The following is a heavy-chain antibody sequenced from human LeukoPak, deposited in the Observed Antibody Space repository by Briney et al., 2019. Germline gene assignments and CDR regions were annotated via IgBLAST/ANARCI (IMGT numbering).Heavy chain of an antibody. CDR1: RHTLRRYA. V-gene: IGHV3-23*01. D-gene: IGHD2-2*02. J-gene: IGHJ5*01. Sequence: SLRLPRASSRHTLRRYAMRWVPQAPGKARDEVSAHSGSGGSPYHGDSVKGRFTISRDNSKNTLFLQMNRLRAEHTDVYYCAKAVVPAAIDDWFDSWGQGTLVTVSS. CDR2: HSGSGGSP. CDR3: AKAVVPAAIDDWFDS.